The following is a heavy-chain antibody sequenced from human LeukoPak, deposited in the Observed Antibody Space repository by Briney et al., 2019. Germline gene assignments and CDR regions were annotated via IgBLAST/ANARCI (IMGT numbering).Heavy chain of an antibody. CDR3: AKDWYSFTVVTPFSH. V-gene: IGHV3-21*01. CDR2: MGSSSSSYM. J-gene: IGHJ4*02. D-gene: IGHD4-23*01. CDR1: GFTFSTYG. Sequence: PGGSLRLSCAASGFTFSTYGMNWVRQAPGKGLEWVSSMGSSSSSYMYYADSVKGRFTISRDNSKNTLYLQMNSLRAEDTAVYYCAKDWYSFTVVTPFSHWGQGTLVTVSS.